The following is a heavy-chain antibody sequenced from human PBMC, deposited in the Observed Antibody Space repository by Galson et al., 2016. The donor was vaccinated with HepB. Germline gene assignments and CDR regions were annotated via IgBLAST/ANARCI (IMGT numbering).Heavy chain of an antibody. V-gene: IGHV1-18*01. Sequence: SVKVSCKASGYSFTNYGITWVRQAPGQGLEWMGWISGYTGDTSFAQSLQSRVIMTTDTYTNTAYMELRSLRSDDTAVYYCVRVLYYDILTGYYTGFDYWGQGTLVTVSS. CDR2: ISGYTGDT. CDR3: VRVLYYDILTGYYTGFDY. J-gene: IGHJ4*02. D-gene: IGHD3-9*01. CDR1: GYSFTNYG.